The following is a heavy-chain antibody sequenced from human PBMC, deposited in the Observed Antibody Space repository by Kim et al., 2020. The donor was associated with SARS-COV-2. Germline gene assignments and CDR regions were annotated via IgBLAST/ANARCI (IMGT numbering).Heavy chain of an antibody. CDR1: GGSISSSSYY. D-gene: IGHD3-10*01. J-gene: IGHJ6*02. V-gene: IGHV4-39*07. Sequence: SETLSLTCTVSGGSISSSSYYWGWIRQPPGKGLEWIGSIYYSGSTYYNPSLKSRVTISVDTSKNQFSLKLSSVTAADTAVYYCARDGLWFGELFYYGMDVWGQGTTVTVSS. CDR2: IYYSGST. CDR3: ARDGLWFGELFYYGMDV.